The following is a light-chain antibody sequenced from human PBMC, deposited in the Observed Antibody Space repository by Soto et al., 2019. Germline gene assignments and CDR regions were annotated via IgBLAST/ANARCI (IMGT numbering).Light chain of an antibody. CDR3: SSHTSGSTRV. CDR2: EVT. J-gene: IGLJ1*01. CDR1: SGDVGGYDY. Sequence: QSALTQPASVSGSPGQSIAISCTGTSGDVGGYDYVSWYQQHPDKAPKLMIYEVTKRPSWVSNRFSGSKSGNTACLTISGLQPEDEADYYCSSHTSGSTRVFVSGTKLTVL. V-gene: IGLV2-14*01.